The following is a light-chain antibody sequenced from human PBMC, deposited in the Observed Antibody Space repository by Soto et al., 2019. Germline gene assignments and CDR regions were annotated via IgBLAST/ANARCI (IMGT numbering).Light chain of an antibody. CDR3: QQYYSFPSIT. CDR2: AAS. V-gene: IGKV1-8*01. J-gene: IGKJ5*01. Sequence: AIRMTQSPSSLSASTGDRVTITCRASQGISSYLAWYQQKPGKAPKLLIYAASTLQSGVTSRFSGSGSGTDFTLTISSLQSEDFATYYCQQYYSFPSITFGQGTRLEIK. CDR1: QGISSY.